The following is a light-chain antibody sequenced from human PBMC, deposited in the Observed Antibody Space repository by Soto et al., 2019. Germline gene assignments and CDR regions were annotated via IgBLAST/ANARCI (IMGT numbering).Light chain of an antibody. CDR1: QSVSSY. V-gene: IGKV3-11*01. CDR3: QQRSNWPT. J-gene: IGKJ5*01. Sequence: IVLTQSPATLSLSPGERDTLSCRASQSVSSYLAWYQQKPGQAPRLLIYDASNRATGIPARFSGSGSGTDFTLTISSLEPEDFAVYYCQQRSNWPTFGQGTRLEI. CDR2: DAS.